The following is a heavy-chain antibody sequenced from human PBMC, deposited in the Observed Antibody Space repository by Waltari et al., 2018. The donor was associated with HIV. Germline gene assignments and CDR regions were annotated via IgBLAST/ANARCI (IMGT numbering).Heavy chain of an antibody. CDR3: ATLMVYAPRSHYYGMDV. Sequence: QVQLQESGPGLVRPSETLSRTCPLPGGPIVTYYFSWMRQPPGKELEWIGYIHYSGSANYNPSLKSRVTVSVDTSKHQFSLKLSSVTAADTAVYYCATLMVYAPRSHYYGMDVWGQGTTVIVSS. D-gene: IGHD2-8*01. V-gene: IGHV4-59*01. CDR2: IHYSGSA. J-gene: IGHJ6*02. CDR1: GGPIVTYY.